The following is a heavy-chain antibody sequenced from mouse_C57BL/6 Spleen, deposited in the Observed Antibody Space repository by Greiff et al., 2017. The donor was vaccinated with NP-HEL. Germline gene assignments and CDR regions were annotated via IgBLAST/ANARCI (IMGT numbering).Heavy chain of an antibody. CDR1: GFTFSDYY. J-gene: IGHJ4*01. D-gene: IGHD2-5*01. Sequence: EVQLVESGGGLVQPGGSLKLSCAASGFTFSDYYMYWVRQTPEKRLEWVAYISNGGGSTYYPDTVKGRFTFSRDNAKNTLYLQMSRLKSEDTAMYYCARSYYSNYPYYAMDYWGQGTSVTVSS. V-gene: IGHV5-12*01. CDR3: ARSYYSNYPYYAMDY. CDR2: ISNGGGST.